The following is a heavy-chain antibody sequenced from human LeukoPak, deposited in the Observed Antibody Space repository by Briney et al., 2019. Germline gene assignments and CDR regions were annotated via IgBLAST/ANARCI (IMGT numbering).Heavy chain of an antibody. CDR3: ARAPGRYFDSMFDY. Sequence: GASVKVSCKVSGYTLTELSMHWVRQAPGPGLEWMGWINPNSGGTNYAQKFQGRVTMTRDTSISTAYMELSRLRSDDTAVYYCARAPGRYFDSMFDYWGQGTLVTVSS. D-gene: IGHD3-9*01. CDR2: INPNSGGT. CDR1: GYTLTELS. V-gene: IGHV1-2*02. J-gene: IGHJ4*02.